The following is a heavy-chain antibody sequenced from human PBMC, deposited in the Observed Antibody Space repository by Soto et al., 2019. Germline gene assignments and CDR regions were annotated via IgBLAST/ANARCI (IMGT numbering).Heavy chain of an antibody. CDR2: IWYDGSNK. Sequence: QVQLVESGGGVVQPGRSLRLSCAASGFTFNSYGMHWVRQAPGKGLEWVASIWYDGSNKYYSDSVKGRVTISRDNSKNTLYLQMNRLRGDDTAMYYCARSFYDSRGFYYPYDSWGQGTLVTVSS. CDR3: ARSFYDSRGFYYPYDS. J-gene: IGHJ4*02. CDR1: GFTFNSYG. V-gene: IGHV3-33*03. D-gene: IGHD3-22*01.